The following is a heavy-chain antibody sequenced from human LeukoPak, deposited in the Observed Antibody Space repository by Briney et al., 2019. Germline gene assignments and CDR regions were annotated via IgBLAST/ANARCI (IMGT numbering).Heavy chain of an antibody. J-gene: IGHJ4*02. Sequence: SETPSFTCTVSGGSISSYYWSWIRQPPGKGLEWIGYIYYSGSTNYNPSLKSRVTISVDTSKNQFSLKLSSVTAADTAVYYCARGATIPNRFDYWGQGTLVTVSS. CDR3: ARGATIPNRFDY. CDR1: GGSISSYY. CDR2: IYYSGST. V-gene: IGHV4-59*01. D-gene: IGHD5-12*01.